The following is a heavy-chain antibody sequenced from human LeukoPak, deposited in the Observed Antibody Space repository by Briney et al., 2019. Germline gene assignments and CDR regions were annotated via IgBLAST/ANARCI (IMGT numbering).Heavy chain of an antibody. CDR2: ISSSSSYI. D-gene: IGHD3-22*01. V-gene: IGHV3-21*01. Sequence: GGSLRLSCAASGFTFSSYSMNWVRQAPGKGLEWVSSISSSSSYIYYADSVKGRFTISRDNAKNSLYLRMNSLRAEDTAVYYCARDRGYYDSSGYYEADYWGQGTLVTVSS. J-gene: IGHJ4*02. CDR3: ARDRGYYDSSGYYEADY. CDR1: GFTFSSYS.